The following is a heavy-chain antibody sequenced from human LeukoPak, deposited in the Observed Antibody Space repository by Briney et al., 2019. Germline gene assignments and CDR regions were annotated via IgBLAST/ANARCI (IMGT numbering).Heavy chain of an antibody. CDR1: GFTFSSYA. J-gene: IGHJ6*02. CDR2: ISGSGGST. Sequence: GGSLRLSCAASGFTFSSYAMSWVRQAPGKGLEWVSAISGSGGSTYYADSVKGRFTISRDNSKNTLYLQMNSLRAEDTAVYYCARDLTGSSWYSYYYYGMDVWGQGTTVTVSS. CDR3: ARDLTGSSWYSYYYYGMDV. D-gene: IGHD6-13*01. V-gene: IGHV3-23*01.